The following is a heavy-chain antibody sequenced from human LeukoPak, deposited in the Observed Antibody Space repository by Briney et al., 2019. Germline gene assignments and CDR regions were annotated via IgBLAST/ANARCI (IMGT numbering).Heavy chain of an antibody. Sequence: PSETLSLTCTVSGGSISSSSYYWGWIRQPPGKGLEWIGSIYYSGSTYYNPSLKSRVTISVDTSKNQFSLKLSSVTAADTAVYYRARRPIMSSIAARFDPWGQGTLVTVSS. J-gene: IGHJ5*02. CDR3: ARRPIMSSIAARFDP. CDR2: IYYSGST. D-gene: IGHD6-6*01. V-gene: IGHV4-39*01. CDR1: GGSISSSSYY.